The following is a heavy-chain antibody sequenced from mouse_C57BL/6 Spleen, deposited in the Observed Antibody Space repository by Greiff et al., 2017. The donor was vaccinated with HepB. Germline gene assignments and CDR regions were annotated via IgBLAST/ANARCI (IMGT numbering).Heavy chain of an antibody. J-gene: IGHJ3*01. CDR2: IDPSDSET. V-gene: IGHV1-52*01. CDR1: GYTFTSYW. Sequence: VQLQQPGAELVRPGSSVKLSCKASGYTFTSYWMHWVKQRPIQGLEWIGNIDPSDSETHYNQKFKDKATLTVDKSSSTAYMQLSSLTSEDSAVYYCAREDYDGAWFAYWGQGTLVTVSA. CDR3: AREDYDGAWFAY. D-gene: IGHD2-4*01.